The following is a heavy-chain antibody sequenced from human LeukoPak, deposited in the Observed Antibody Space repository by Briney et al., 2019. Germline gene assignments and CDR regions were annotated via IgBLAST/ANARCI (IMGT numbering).Heavy chain of an antibody. CDR3: AKDSMRYNWNDFDY. J-gene: IGHJ4*02. V-gene: IGHV3-30*02. D-gene: IGHD1-1*01. CDR2: IRYDGSNK. Sequence: GSLRLSCAASGFTFSSYGMHWVRQAPGKGLEGVAFIRYDGSNKYYADSVKGRFTISRDNSKNTLYLQMNSLRAEDTAVYYCAKDSMRYNWNDFDYWGQGTLVTVSS. CDR1: GFTFSSYG.